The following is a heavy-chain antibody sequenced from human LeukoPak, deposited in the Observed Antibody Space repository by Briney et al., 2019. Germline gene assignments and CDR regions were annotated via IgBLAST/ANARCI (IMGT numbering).Heavy chain of an antibody. CDR1: GFTFSSYS. Sequence: GGSLRLSCAASGFTFSSYSMNWVRQAPGKGLEWVSSISSSSSYIYYADSVKGRFTISRDNAKNSLYLQMNSLRAEDTAVYYCAKAELGYSSGWYFGPWGQGTLVTVSS. CDR2: ISSSSSYI. D-gene: IGHD6-19*01. V-gene: IGHV3-21*04. CDR3: AKAELGYSSGWYFGP. J-gene: IGHJ5*02.